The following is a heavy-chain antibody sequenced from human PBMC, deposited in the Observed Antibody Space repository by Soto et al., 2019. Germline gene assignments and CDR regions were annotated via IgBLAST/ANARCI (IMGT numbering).Heavy chain of an antibody. J-gene: IGHJ6*02. D-gene: IGHD4-4*01. V-gene: IGHV3-30-3*01. CDR3: ARGPYSNYPYYYYGMDV. CDR2: ISYDGSNK. CDR1: GFTFSSYA. Sequence: QVQLVESGGGVVQPGRSLRLSCAASGFTFSSYAMRWVRQAPGKGLEWVSVISYDGSNKYYADSVKGRFTISRDNSKCPLYLQMNSLRAEDTAVYYCARGPYSNYPYYYYGMDVWGQGTTVTVSS.